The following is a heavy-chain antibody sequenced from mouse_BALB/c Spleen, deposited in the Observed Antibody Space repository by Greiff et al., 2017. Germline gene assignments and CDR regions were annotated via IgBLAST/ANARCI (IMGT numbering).Heavy chain of an antibody. CDR2: ISYDGSN. J-gene: IGHJ4*01. Sequence: DVQLQESGPGLVKPSQSLSLTCSVTGYSITSGYYWNWIRQFPGNKLEWMGYISYDGSNNYNPSLKNRISITRDTSKNQFFLKLNSVTTEDTATYYCARLYGIPYYYAMDYWGQGTSVTVSS. V-gene: IGHV3-6*02. CDR3: ARLYGIPYYYAMDY. CDR1: GYSITSGYY. D-gene: IGHD2-1*01.